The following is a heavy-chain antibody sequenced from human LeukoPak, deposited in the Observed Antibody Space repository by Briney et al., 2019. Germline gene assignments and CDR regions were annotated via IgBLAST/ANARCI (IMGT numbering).Heavy chain of an antibody. J-gene: IGHJ4*02. D-gene: IGHD6-13*01. V-gene: IGHV3-23*01. CDR1: GFTFSSYA. Sequence: GGSLRLSCAASGFTFSSYAMSWVRQAPGKGLEWVSAISGGGGSTYYADSVKGRFTISRDNSKNTLYLQMNSLRAEDTAVYYCAKVGQQLVVMWGVYFDYWGQGTLVTVSS. CDR3: AKVGQQLVVMWGVYFDY. CDR2: ISGGGGST.